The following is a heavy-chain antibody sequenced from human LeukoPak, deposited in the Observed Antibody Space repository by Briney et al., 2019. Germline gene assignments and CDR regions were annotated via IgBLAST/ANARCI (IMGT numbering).Heavy chain of an antibody. CDR3: ARGRGYSYGYIYYGMDV. CDR2: INHSGGT. V-gene: IGHV4-34*01. D-gene: IGHD5-18*01. J-gene: IGHJ6*02. Sequence: SETLSLTCAVYGGSFSGYYWSWIRQPPGKGLEWIGEINHSGGTNYNPSLKSRVTISVDTSKTQFSLKLSSVTAADTAVYYCARGRGYSYGYIYYGMDVWGQGTTVTVSS. CDR1: GGSFSGYY.